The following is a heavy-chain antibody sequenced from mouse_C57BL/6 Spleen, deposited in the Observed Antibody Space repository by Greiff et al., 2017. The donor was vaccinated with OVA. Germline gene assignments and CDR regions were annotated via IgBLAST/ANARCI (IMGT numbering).Heavy chain of an antibody. CDR1: GFNIKDYY. CDR2: IDPEDGDT. V-gene: IGHV14-1*01. D-gene: IGHD1-1*01. CDR3: TRITTVVAWYFDV. Sequence: VQLQQSGAELVRPGASVKLSCTASGFNIKDYYMHWVKQRPEQGLEWIGRIDPEDGDTEYAPKFQGKATMTADTSSNTAYLQLSSLTSEDTAVYYCTRITTVVAWYFDVWGTGTTVTVSS. J-gene: IGHJ1*03.